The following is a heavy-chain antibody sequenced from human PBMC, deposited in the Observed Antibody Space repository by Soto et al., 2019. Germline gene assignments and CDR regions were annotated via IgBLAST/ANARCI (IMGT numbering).Heavy chain of an antibody. Sequence: QVQLQESGPGLVKPSQTLSLTCTVSGGSISSGGYYWSWIRQHPGKGLEWIGYIYYSGSTYYNPSXKXRLXISVDTSKNQFSLKLSSVTAADTAVYYCASIVSSAHGEFSDWGQGTLVTVSS. V-gene: IGHV4-31*03. CDR3: ASIVSSAHGEFSD. CDR1: GGSISSGGYY. D-gene: IGHD3-10*01. CDR2: IYYSGST. J-gene: IGHJ4*02.